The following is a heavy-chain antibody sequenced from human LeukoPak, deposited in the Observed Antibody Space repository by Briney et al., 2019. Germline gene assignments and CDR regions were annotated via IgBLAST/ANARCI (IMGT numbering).Heavy chain of an antibody. CDR1: AYTFTNFR. Sequence: ASVKVSCKTSAYTFTNFRIHWVRQAPGQGFEWMGWIGPSNNYTEYEQKLQGRLTLTTDTSTTTAYMGLSSLRSEDTAVYYCARSRPERYSSGWYDFDYWGQGTLVTVSS. J-gene: IGHJ4*02. CDR2: IGPSNNYT. CDR3: ARSRPERYSSGWYDFDY. D-gene: IGHD6-19*01. V-gene: IGHV1-18*01.